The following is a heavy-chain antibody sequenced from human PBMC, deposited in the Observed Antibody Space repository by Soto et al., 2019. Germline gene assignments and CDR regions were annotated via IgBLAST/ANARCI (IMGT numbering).Heavy chain of an antibody. J-gene: IGHJ6*02. Sequence: SGGSLRLSCAASGFTFDDYGMSWVRQAQGKGLEWVSVINSGGSTDYADSVKGRFTISRDISRNTLYLQMNSLRAEDTAVYYCVRENYYYGMDVWGQGTTVTVSS. CDR3: VRENYYYGMDV. CDR2: INSGGST. V-gene: IGHV3-66*01. CDR1: GFTFDDYG.